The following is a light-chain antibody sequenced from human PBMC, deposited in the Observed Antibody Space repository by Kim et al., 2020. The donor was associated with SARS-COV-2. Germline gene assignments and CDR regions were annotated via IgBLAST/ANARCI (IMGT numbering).Light chain of an antibody. V-gene: IGLV3-1*01. Sequence: SYELTQPPSVSVSPGQTASITCSGDKLGDKYACWYQQKPGQSPVLVIYHDSKRPSGIPERFSGSNSGNTATLTISGTQAMDEADYYCQAWDSSTVLFGGG. J-gene: IGLJ2*01. CDR1: KLGDKY. CDR2: HDS. CDR3: QAWDSSTVL.